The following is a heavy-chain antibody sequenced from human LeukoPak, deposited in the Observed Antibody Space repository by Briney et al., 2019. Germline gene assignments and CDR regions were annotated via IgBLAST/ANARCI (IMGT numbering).Heavy chain of an antibody. V-gene: IGHV4-59*01. CDR2: IYYSGST. J-gene: IGHJ4*02. CDR1: GGSISSYY. CDR3: ARAWGYSYGHDY. D-gene: IGHD5-18*01. Sequence: SETLSLTCTVSGGSISSYYWSWIRQPPGKGLEWVGYIYYSGSTNYNPSLKSRVTISVDTSKNQFSLELSSVTAADTAVYYCARAWGYSYGHDYWGQGTLVTVSS.